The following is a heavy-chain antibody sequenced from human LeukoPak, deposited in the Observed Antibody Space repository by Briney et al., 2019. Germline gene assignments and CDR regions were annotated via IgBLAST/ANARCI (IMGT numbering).Heavy chain of an antibody. CDR2: IIPILGIA. J-gene: IGHJ3*02. D-gene: IGHD5-18*01. V-gene: IGHV1-69*04. Sequence: SVKVSCQASGGTFSSYAISWVRQAPGQGLEWMGKIIPILGIANYAQKFQGRVTITADKSTSTAYMELSSLRSEDTAVYYCARLYVDTAMVRDAFDIWGQGTMVTVSS. CDR3: ARLYVDTAMVRDAFDI. CDR1: GGTFSSYA.